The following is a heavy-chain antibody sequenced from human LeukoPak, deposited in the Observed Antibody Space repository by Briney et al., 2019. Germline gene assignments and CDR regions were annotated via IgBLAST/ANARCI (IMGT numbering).Heavy chain of an antibody. CDR3: AKPPEVGATVGYFDY. D-gene: IGHD1-26*01. J-gene: IGHJ4*02. CDR2: ISFDGSNQ. CDR1: GFTFGDYA. Sequence: GRSLRLSCTVSGFTFGDYAMNWVRQALGKGLEWVALISFDGSNQYYADSVKGRFTISRDNSKNTLYLQMSSLRAEDTAVYYCAKPPEVGATVGYFDYWGQGTLVTVSS. V-gene: IGHV3-30*18.